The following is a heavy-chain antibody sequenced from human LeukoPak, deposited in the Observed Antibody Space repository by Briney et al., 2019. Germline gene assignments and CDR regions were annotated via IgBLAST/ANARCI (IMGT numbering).Heavy chain of an antibody. Sequence: LGGSLRLSCATSGFTFSSYAMHWVRQAPGKGLEYVSSITDNGDTTYYADSVRGRFTISRDNSKNTLYLQMGSLRAEDMAVYYCVRDRAGNGDYWGQGTLVTVSS. CDR1: GFTFSSYA. J-gene: IGHJ4*02. D-gene: IGHD6-13*01. CDR3: VRDRAGNGDY. CDR2: ITDNGDTT. V-gene: IGHV3-64*02.